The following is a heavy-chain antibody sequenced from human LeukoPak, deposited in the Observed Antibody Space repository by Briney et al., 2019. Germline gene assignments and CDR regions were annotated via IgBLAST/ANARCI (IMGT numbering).Heavy chain of an antibody. V-gene: IGHV3-74*01. CDR1: GFTFSSYW. J-gene: IGHJ4*02. CDR3: ARTAQYCSSTSCQPGY. Sequence: PGGSLRLSCAASGFTFSSYWMPWVRQAPGKGLVWVSRINSDGSSTSYADSVKGRFTISRDNSKNTLYLQMNSLRAEDTAVYYCARTAQYCSSTSCQPGYWGQGTLVTVSS. CDR2: INSDGSST. D-gene: IGHD2-2*01.